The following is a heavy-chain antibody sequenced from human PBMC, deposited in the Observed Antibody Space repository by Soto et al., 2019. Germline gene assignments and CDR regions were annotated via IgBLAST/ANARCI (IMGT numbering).Heavy chain of an antibody. CDR3: ASGVGYCSSTSCYLVSDYYYYMDV. CDR2: IIPILGIA. V-gene: IGHV1-69*02. D-gene: IGHD2-2*01. J-gene: IGHJ6*03. Sequence: ASVKVSCKASGGTFSSYTISWVRQAPGQGLEWMGRIIPILGIANYAQKFQGRVTITADKSTSTAYMELSSLRSEDTAVYYCASGVGYCSSTSCYLVSDYYYYMDVWGKGTTVTVSS. CDR1: GGTFSSYT.